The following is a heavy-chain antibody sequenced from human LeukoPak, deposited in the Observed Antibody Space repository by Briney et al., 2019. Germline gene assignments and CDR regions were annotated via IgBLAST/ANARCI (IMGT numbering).Heavy chain of an antibody. V-gene: IGHV1-18*01. D-gene: IGHD2-15*01. CDR1: GYTFTKYG. Sequence: ASAKVSSKSSGYTFTKYGITWGPQAPGQGLEWMGWISAYNGNTNYAQKLQGRVTMTTDTSTSTAYMERRSLRSDDTAVYYCAREPLPYCSGGSCCFQALLLDYWGQGAMVTVSS. CDR3: AREPLPYCSGGSCCFQALLLDY. J-gene: IGHJ4*02. CDR2: ISAYNGNT.